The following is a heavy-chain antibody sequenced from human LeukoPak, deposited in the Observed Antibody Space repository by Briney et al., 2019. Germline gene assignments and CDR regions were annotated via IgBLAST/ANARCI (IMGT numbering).Heavy chain of an antibody. CDR1: GGSFSGYY. J-gene: IGHJ4*02. V-gene: IGHV4-34*01. D-gene: IGHD3-22*01. Sequence: PSETLSLTCAVYGGSFSGYYWSWIRQPPGKGLEWIGEINHSGSTNYNPSLKSRVTISVDTSKNQFSLKLSSVTAADTAVYYCARVYSSGYYDRRFDYWGQGTPVTVSS. CDR3: ARVYSSGYYDRRFDY. CDR2: INHSGST.